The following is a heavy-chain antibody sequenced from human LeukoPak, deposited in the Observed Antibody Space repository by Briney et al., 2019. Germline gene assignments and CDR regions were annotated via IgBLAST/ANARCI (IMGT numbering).Heavy chain of an antibody. CDR3: ASEGTTGTTWGPDY. V-gene: IGHV3-74*01. CDR1: RFTFNTYW. J-gene: IGHJ4*02. D-gene: IGHD1-1*01. CDR2: IDSDGNST. Sequence: GGSLRLSCAASRFTFNTYWMHWVRQAPGKGLVWVSRIDSDGNSTAYADSVKGRFTISRDNAKNTLYLQMNSLRAEDTAVYYCASEGTTGTTWGPDYWGQGTLVTVSS.